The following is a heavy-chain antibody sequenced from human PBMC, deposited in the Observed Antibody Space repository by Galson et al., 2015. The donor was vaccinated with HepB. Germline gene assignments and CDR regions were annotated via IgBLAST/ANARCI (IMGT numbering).Heavy chain of an antibody. V-gene: IGHV3-49*04. CDR2: IRSKAYGGTT. CDR3: TRDSPLNYDILTGYSY. D-gene: IGHD3-9*01. CDR1: GFTFGDYA. Sequence: SLRLSCAASGFTFGDYAMSWVRQAPGKGLEWVGFIRSKAYGGTTEYAASVKGRFTISRDDSKSIAYLQMNSLKTEDTAVYYCTRDSPLNYDILTGYSYWGQGTLVTVSS. J-gene: IGHJ4*02.